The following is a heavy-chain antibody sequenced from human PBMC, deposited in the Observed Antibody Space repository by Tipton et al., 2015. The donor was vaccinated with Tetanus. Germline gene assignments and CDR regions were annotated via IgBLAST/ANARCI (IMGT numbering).Heavy chain of an antibody. J-gene: IGHJ4*02. D-gene: IGHD2-15*01. V-gene: IGHV4-31*03. CDR3: AREADCSGGSCFSGDFDN. CDR2: IYNSGST. CDR1: GGSISSGGYY. Sequence: TLSLTCTVSGGSISSGGYYWSWIRQHPGKGLEWIGDIYNSGSTYYNPSLKSRVTILVDTTKNHFSLKLKSVTAADTAVYYCAREADCSGGSCFSGDFDNWGQGTQVPVSS.